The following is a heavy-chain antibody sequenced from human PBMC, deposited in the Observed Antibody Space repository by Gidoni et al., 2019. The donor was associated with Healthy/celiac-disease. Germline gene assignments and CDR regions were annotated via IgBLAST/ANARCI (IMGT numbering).Heavy chain of an antibody. CDR2: INHSGST. J-gene: IGHJ4*02. V-gene: IGHV4-34*01. CDR3: ASRAIQLWLTY. D-gene: IGHD5-18*01. CDR1: GGSFSGYY. Sequence: QVQLQQWGAGLLKPSETLSLTCAVYGGSFSGYYWSWIRQPPGKGLEWIGEINHSGSTNYNPSLKSRVTISVDTSKNQFSLKLSSVTAADTAVYYCASRAIQLWLTYWGQGTLVTVSS.